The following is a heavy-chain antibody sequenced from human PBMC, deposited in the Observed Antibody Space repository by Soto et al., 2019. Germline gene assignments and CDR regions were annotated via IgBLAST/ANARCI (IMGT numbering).Heavy chain of an antibody. Sequence: GGSVRLSCAASGFTFSSYAMHWVRQAPGKGLEWVAVISYDGSNKYYADSVKGRFTISRDNSKNTLFLQMNSLRDDDGAVYYCAKAGVGGFRGWDTFNWFDSSGPGILVTVSS. J-gene: IGHJ5*01. V-gene: IGHV3-30-3*01. D-gene: IGHD5-18*01. CDR1: GFTFSSYA. CDR2: ISYDGSNK. CDR3: AKAGVGGFRGWDTFNWFDS.